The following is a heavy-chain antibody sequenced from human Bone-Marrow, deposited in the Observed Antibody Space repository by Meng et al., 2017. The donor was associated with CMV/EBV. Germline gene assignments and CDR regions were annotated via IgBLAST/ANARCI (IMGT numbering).Heavy chain of an antibody. CDR3: AIGISGVVPAAGGDY. Sequence: SVKVSCKASGGTFSSYTISWVRQAPGQGLEWMGRIIPILGIANYAQKFQGRVTITADKSTSTAYMELSSLRSEDTAVYYCAIGISGVVPAAGGDYWGQGTLATVSS. CDR2: IIPILGIA. V-gene: IGHV1-69*02. J-gene: IGHJ4*02. D-gene: IGHD2-2*01. CDR1: GGTFSSYT.